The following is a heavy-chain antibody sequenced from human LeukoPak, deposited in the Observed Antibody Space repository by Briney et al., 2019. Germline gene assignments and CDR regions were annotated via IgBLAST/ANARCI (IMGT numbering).Heavy chain of an antibody. CDR3: AALNPRSNFDY. CDR1: GFTVSSNY. D-gene: IGHD6-6*01. CDR2: IYSGGST. J-gene: IGHJ4*02. Sequence: GGSLRLSCAASGFTVSSNYMSWVRQAPGKGLEWVSVIYSGGSTYYADSVKGRFTISRDNSKNTLYLQMNSLRAEDTAVYYCAALNPRSNFDYWGQGTLVTVSS. V-gene: IGHV3-53*01.